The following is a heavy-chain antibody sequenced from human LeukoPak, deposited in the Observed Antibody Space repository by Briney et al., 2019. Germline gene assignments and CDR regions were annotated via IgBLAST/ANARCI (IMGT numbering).Heavy chain of an antibody. Sequence: GGSLRLSCAASGFTFSSDSMNWVRQAPGKGLEWVSSISSSSSYIYYADSVKGRFTISRDNAKNSLYLQMNSLRAEDTAVYYCARAMTMVTNFDYWGQGTLVTVSS. CDR1: GFTFSSDS. CDR2: ISSSSSYI. D-gene: IGHD4/OR15-4a*01. CDR3: ARAMTMVTNFDY. V-gene: IGHV3-21*01. J-gene: IGHJ4*02.